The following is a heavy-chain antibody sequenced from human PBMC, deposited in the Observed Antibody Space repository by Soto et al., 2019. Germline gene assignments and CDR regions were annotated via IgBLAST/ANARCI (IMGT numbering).Heavy chain of an antibody. CDR1: GFTFSSYS. V-gene: IGHV3-21*01. CDR2: ISSSSSYI. J-gene: IGHJ6*02. Sequence: NPGGSLRLSCAAPGFTFSSYSMNWVRQAPGKGLEWVSSISSSSSYIYYADSVKGRFTISRDNAKNSLYLQMNSLRAEDTAVYYCARAGDSPGTLGYYYYGMDVWGQGTTVTVSS. D-gene: IGHD3-10*01. CDR3: ARAGDSPGTLGYYYYGMDV.